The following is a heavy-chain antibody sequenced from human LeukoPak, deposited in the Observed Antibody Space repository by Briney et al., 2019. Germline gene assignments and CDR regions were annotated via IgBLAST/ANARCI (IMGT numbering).Heavy chain of an antibody. CDR2: IIPIFGTA. CDR1: GGTFSSYA. Sequence: ASVKVSCQASGGTFSSYAISWVGQAPGQGLEWMGGIIPIFGTANYAQKFQSRVTTTTDNYTSTAYMELSSLRSEDTAVYYCARHLMSSGYDYRGQGTLVTVSS. CDR3: ARHLMSSGYDY. V-gene: IGHV1-69*05. J-gene: IGHJ4*02. D-gene: IGHD6-19*01.